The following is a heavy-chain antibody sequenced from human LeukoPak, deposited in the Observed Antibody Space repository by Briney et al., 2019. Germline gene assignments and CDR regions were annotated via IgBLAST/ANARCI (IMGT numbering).Heavy chain of an antibody. V-gene: IGHV4-39*02. CDR2: IYHSGST. CDR1: GASVSGSNYY. D-gene: IGHD1-26*01. Sequence: SETLSLTCAVSGASVSGSNYYWGWIRQPPGKGLEWIGSIYHSGSTYYNPSLKSRVTISVDTSKTHFSLKLSSVTAADTAVYYCARVKWELQGACDIWGHGTMVTVSS. J-gene: IGHJ3*02. CDR3: ARVKWELQGACDI.